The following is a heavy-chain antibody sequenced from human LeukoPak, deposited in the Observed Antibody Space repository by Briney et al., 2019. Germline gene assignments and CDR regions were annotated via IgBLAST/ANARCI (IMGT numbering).Heavy chain of an antibody. J-gene: IGHJ5*02. D-gene: IGHD2-2*02. CDR3: ARLAIRPYNWFDP. Sequence: SETLSLTCTVSGGSISSYYWSWIRQPPGRGLEWIGYIYYSGSTNYNPSLKSRVTISVDTSKNQFSLKLSSVTAADTAVYYCARLAIRPYNWFDPWGQGTRLTVSS. CDR1: GGSISSYY. CDR2: IYYSGST. V-gene: IGHV4-59*08.